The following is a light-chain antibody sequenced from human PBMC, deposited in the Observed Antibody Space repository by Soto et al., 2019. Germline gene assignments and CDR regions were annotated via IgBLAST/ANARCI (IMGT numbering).Light chain of an antibody. V-gene: IGLV2-23*02. J-gene: IGLJ3*02. CDR2: EVS. CDR1: SSDVGSYNL. Sequence: QSALTQPASVSGSPGQSITISCTGTSSDVGSYNLVSWYQQHPGKAPKLMIYEVSKRPSGVSNRFSGSKSGNTASLTISGLQAEEEADYYCCSYAGSSTFEGVFGGGTKLTVL. CDR3: CSYAGSSTFEGV.